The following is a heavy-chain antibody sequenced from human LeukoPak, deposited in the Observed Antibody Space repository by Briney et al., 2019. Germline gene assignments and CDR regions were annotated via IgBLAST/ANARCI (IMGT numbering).Heavy chain of an antibody. V-gene: IGHV3-30*01. Sequence: SGKSLRLSCAASGFTFSNYAMHWVRQAPGKGLEWVPLISSGGTYEYYADSVKGRFTISRDNSKNTLYLQLNSLRAEDTAVYYCARDSTYYYDSGSSGPHYFDNWGQGTLVTVSS. CDR1: GFTFSNYA. J-gene: IGHJ4*02. D-gene: IGHD3-10*01. CDR3: ARDSTYYYDSGSSGPHYFDN. CDR2: ISSGGTYE.